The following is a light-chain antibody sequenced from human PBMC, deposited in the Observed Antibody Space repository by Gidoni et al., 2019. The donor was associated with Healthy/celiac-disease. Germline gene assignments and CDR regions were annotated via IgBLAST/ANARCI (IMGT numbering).Light chain of an antibody. J-gene: IGLJ2*01. CDR1: KLGDKY. CDR2: QHN. CDR3: QAWDSSTVV. Sequence: SSALPQPPSGPVSPGQPASITCSGDKLGDKYACWYQQKPGQSPVLVIYQHNKRPSGIPERFSGSNAGNTATLTISGTQAMDEADYYCQAWDSSTVVCGGGTKLTVL. V-gene: IGLV3-1*01.